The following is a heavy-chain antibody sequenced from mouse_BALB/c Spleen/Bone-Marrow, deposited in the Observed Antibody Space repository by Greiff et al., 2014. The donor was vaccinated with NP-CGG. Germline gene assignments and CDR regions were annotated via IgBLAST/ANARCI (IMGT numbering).Heavy chain of an antibody. CDR2: IRDGGSYT. V-gene: IGHV5-4*02. CDR3: ARDLITTATSFAY. CDR1: GLTFRDFY. Sequence: EVQVVESGGALVRPGGSLNPSCAASGLTFRDFYLFWVRQTPEKRLEGVATIRDGGSYTYYPDSVKGRFTISRDNAKNNLYLQMSSLKSEDTAMYYCARDLITTATSFAYWGQGTLVTVSA. D-gene: IGHD1-2*01. J-gene: IGHJ3*01.